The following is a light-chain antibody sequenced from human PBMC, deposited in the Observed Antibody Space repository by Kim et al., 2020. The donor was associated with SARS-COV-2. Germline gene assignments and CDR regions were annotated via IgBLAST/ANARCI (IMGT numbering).Light chain of an antibody. V-gene: IGLV1-40*01. CDR2: GNS. Sequence: QSVLTQPPSASGAPGQRVTISCTGSSSNIGAGYDVYWYQQLPGTAPKLLIYGNSNRPSGVPDRFSGSKSGTSASLAITGLQAEDEADYYCQSYDSSLSSWVFGGGTQLTVL. CDR3: QSYDSSLSSWV. J-gene: IGLJ3*02. CDR1: SSNIGAGYD.